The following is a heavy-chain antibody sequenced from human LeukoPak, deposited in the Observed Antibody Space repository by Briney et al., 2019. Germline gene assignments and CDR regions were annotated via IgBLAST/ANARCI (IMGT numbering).Heavy chain of an antibody. V-gene: IGHV4-59*08. Sequence: SETLSLTCTVSGGSISGYHCNWIRQPPGQGLEWIAYMHSTGVDNYSPSLRSRVTMSVDTSKNQCSLKLNSVSAADSAVYYCARSSPFFDSSVHYLDYWGPGILVTVSS. CDR2: MHSTGVD. J-gene: IGHJ4*02. CDR1: GGSISGYH. CDR3: ARSSPFFDSSVHYLDY. D-gene: IGHD3-22*01.